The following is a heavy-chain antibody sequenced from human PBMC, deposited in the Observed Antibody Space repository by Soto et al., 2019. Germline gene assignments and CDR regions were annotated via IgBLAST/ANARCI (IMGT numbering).Heavy chain of an antibody. CDR1: GGTFSSYT. J-gene: IGHJ3*02. CDR2: IIPILGIA. Sequence: QVQLVQSGAEVKKPGSSVKVSCKASGGTFSSYTISWVRQAPGQGHEWMGRIIPILGIANYAQKFQGRVTITEDKSRSTAYMELSSRRSEDTAVYYCARDVIEGDFWSGYYLAGDAFDIWGQGTMVTVSS. CDR3: ARDVIEGDFWSGYYLAGDAFDI. D-gene: IGHD3-3*01. V-gene: IGHV1-69*08.